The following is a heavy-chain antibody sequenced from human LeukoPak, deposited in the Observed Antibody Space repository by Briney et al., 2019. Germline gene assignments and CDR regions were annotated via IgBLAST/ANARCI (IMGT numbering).Heavy chain of an antibody. Sequence: TGGSLRLSCAASGFTFSSYGMHWVRQAPGKGLEWVAVIWYDGSNKYYADSVKGRFTIPRDNSKNTLYLQMNSLRAEDTAVYYCAREYSSGWYYFDYWGQGTLVTVSS. CDR1: GFTFSSYG. J-gene: IGHJ4*02. D-gene: IGHD6-19*01. V-gene: IGHV3-33*01. CDR3: AREYSSGWYYFDY. CDR2: IWYDGSNK.